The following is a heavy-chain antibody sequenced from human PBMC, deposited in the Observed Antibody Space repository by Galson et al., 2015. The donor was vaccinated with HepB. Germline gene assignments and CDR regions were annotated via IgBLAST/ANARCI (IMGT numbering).Heavy chain of an antibody. Sequence: SVTVSGKASVCTFNNYAITWVRQAPGQGLEWVGGFIPLFGAANYAQKFQGRGTITAVESTGTAYMQLSSRRSEDTAVYYCATDRSPAGRYYIDSRGQGALVTVAS. D-gene: IGHD1-26*01. V-gene: IGHV1-69*13. J-gene: IGHJ4*02. CDR3: ATDRSPAGRYYIDS. CDR2: FIPLFGAA. CDR1: VCTFNNYA.